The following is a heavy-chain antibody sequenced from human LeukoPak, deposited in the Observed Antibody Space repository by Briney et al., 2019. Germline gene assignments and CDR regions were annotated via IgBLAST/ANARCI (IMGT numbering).Heavy chain of an antibody. CDR1: GYTFTGYY. CDR2: INPSGGST. V-gene: IGHV1-46*01. CDR3: ARGGYCSGGSCYLKGATYDY. D-gene: IGHD2-15*01. J-gene: IGHJ4*02. Sequence: ASVKVSCKASGYTFTGYYMHWVRQAPGQGLEWMGIINPSGGSTSYAQKFQGRVTMTRDTSTSTVYMELSSLRSEDTAVYYCARGGYCSGGSCYLKGATYDYWGQGTLVTVSS.